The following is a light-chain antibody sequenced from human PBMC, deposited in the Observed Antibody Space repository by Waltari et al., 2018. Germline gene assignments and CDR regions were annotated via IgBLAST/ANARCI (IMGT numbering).Light chain of an antibody. Sequence: EIVMTQSPATLSVSPGERVTLSCRASQSVKSNLAWYQQKPGQAPRLLIYGASTRVTGIPARFSGSGSGTEFTLTISSLQSEDSAVYFCQQYNIRPPDTFGQGTKLEIK. V-gene: IGKV3-15*01. CDR1: QSVKSN. J-gene: IGKJ2*01. CDR2: GAS. CDR3: QQYNIRPPDT.